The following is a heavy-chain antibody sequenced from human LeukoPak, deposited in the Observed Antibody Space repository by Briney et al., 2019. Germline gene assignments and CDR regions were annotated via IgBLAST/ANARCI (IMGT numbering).Heavy chain of an antibody. J-gene: IGHJ4*02. CDR3: TRAVAGHPD. D-gene: IGHD6-19*01. CDR1: GVAFSNYY. V-gene: IGHV4-34*01. CDR2: INHSGYT. Sequence: SETLSLTCAVSGVAFSNYYWSWVRQSPRKGMEWIGEINHSGYTNYNPSLKSRVTMSIDTSKNQFSLMLTSVTAADTAVYYCTRAVAGHPDWGQGTLVTVSS.